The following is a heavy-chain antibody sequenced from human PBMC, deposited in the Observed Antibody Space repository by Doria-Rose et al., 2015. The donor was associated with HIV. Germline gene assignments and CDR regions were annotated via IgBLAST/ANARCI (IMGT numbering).Heavy chain of an antibody. J-gene: IGHJ4*02. Sequence: SGPVLVKPTETLTLTCTVSGGSLSSPGMGVSWIRQPPGQALEWLAKIFSDDERSYKTSLKSRLTISRGTSKSQVVLTMTDMDPVDTATYYCARIKSGRWYHKYYFDFWGQGTLVIVSA. CDR3: ARIKSGRWYHKYYFDF. CDR1: GGSLSSPGMG. CDR2: IFSDDER. V-gene: IGHV2-26*01. D-gene: IGHD6-13*01.